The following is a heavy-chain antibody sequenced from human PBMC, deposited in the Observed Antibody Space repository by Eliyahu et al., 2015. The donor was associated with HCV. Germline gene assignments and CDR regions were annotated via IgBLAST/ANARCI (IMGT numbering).Heavy chain of an antibody. J-gene: IGHJ4*02. V-gene: IGHV1-69*02. CDR1: GGTLGXHX. Sequence: QVQLVQSGAELKKAGSSVKVSCKASGGTLGXHXITWVRQAPGQGLEWMGRVIPIPGIANYAQKFLGRVTITADKSTSTAYMELSSLRSEDTAVYYCATYRGAYGGYDLPNLDYWGQGTQVTVSS. CDR3: ATYRGAYGGYDLPNLDY. CDR2: VIPIPGIA. D-gene: IGHD5-12*01.